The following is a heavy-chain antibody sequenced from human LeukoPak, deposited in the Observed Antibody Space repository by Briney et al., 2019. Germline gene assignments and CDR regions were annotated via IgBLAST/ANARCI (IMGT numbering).Heavy chain of an antibody. V-gene: IGHV3-23*01. J-gene: IGHJ4*02. CDR2: ISGSGGST. Sequence: GGSLRLSCAASGFTFSSYAMSWVRQAPGKGLEWVSAISGSGGSTYYADSVKGRFTISRDNSKNALYLQMNSLRAEDTAVYYCAKAQGYCSSTSCYTYIDYWGQGTLVTVSS. D-gene: IGHD2-2*02. CDR1: GFTFSSYA. CDR3: AKAQGYCSSTSCYTYIDY.